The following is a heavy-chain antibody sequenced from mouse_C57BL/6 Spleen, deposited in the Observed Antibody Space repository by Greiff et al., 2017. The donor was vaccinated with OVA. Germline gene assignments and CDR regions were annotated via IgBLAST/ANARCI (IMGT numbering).Heavy chain of an antibody. J-gene: IGHJ3*01. CDR3: KGFAY. Sequence: VQLQQSGAELVRPGASVTLSCKASGYTFTDYEMHWVKQTPVHGLEWIGAIDPETGGTAYNQKFTGKAILTADKSSSTAYMELRSLTSEDSAVYYCKGFAYWGQGTLVTVSA. CDR1: GYTFTDYE. CDR2: IDPETGGT. V-gene: IGHV1-15*01.